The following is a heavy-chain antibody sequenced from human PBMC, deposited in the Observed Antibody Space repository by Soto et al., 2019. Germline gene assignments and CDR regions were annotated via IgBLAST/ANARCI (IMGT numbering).Heavy chain of an antibody. J-gene: IGHJ6*03. Sequence: GGSLRLSCAASGFTFSSYAMHWVRQAPGKGLEYVSAISSNGGSTYYANSVKGRFTISRDNSKNTLYLQMGSLRAEDMAVYYCARGPHYYGSGSYSRYYYYMDVWGKGTTVTVSS. CDR2: ISSNGGST. D-gene: IGHD3-10*01. V-gene: IGHV3-64*01. CDR1: GFTFSSYA. CDR3: ARGPHYYGSGSYSRYYYYMDV.